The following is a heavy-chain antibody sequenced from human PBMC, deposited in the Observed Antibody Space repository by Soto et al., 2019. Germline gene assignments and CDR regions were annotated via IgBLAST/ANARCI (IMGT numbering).Heavy chain of an antibody. CDR1: GYSFANYW. CDR2: FNPSDSYT. Sequence: HGESLKISCQGSGYSFANYWISWVRQLPGKGLEWMGRFNPSDSYTDYNPSFQGHVTISADKSISTAHVQWSSLKASDTAMYFCARHPYIGGLDVWGQGTAVTVS. D-gene: IGHD2-15*01. V-gene: IGHV5-10-1*01. CDR3: ARHPYIGGLDV. J-gene: IGHJ6*02.